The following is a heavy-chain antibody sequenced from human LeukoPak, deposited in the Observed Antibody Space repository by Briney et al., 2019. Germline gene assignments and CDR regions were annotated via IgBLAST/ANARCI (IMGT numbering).Heavy chain of an antibody. Sequence: SETLSLTCAVCGGSFSGYYWSWIRQPPGKGLEWIGYIYYSGSTNYNPSLKSRVTISVDTSKNQFSLKLSSVTAADTAVYYCARVRRYYDFWSGPDPEIDYWGQGTLVTVSS. CDR1: GGSFSGYY. V-gene: IGHV4-59*01. CDR3: ARVRRYYDFWSGPDPEIDY. CDR2: IYYSGST. D-gene: IGHD3-3*01. J-gene: IGHJ4*02.